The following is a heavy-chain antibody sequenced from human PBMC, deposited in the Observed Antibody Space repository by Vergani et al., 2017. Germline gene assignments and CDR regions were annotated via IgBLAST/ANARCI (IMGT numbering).Heavy chain of an antibody. Sequence: EVQLVQSGAEVKKPGATMKISCKVSGYTFTDHYMHWVKQAPGKGLEWMGLVDPEDGETIYAEKFKGRVTIAADTSTDTAHLELSNLTSEDTAVYYWATPQTVPSCVMEVWGQGPTVIVSS. V-gene: IGHV1-69-2*01. D-gene: IGHD4-17*01. CDR2: VDPEDGET. CDR3: ATPQTVPSCVMEV. J-gene: IGHJ6*02. CDR1: GYTFTDHY.